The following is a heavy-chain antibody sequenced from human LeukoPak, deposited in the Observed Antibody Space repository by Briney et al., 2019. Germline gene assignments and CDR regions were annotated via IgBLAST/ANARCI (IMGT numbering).Heavy chain of an antibody. CDR2: ISSSSSYI. D-gene: IGHD1-1*01. J-gene: IGHJ4*02. CDR1: GFTFSIYS. V-gene: IGHV3-21*01. Sequence: PGGSLRLSCAASGFTFSIYSMNWVRQAPGKGLEWVSSISSSSSYIYYTDSVKGRFTISRDNAKNSLSLQMNSLRAEDTAVYYCARDLRNWDGGAYFDYWGQGTLATVSS. CDR3: ARDLRNWDGGAYFDY.